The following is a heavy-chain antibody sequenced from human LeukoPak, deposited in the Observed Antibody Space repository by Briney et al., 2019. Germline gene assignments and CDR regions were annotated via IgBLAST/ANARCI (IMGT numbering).Heavy chain of an antibody. D-gene: IGHD2-2*01. CDR1: GGSISSGDYY. CDR3: AREVSCSSTSCYDY. V-gene: IGHV4-30-4*01. CDR2: ICYRGST. J-gene: IGHJ4*02. Sequence: PSQTLSLTCTVSGGSISSGDYYWSWIRQPPGKGLEWIGYICYRGSTYYNPSLKSRVTISVDTSKNQFSLKLSSVTAADTAVYYCAREVSCSSTSCYDYWGQGTLVTVSS.